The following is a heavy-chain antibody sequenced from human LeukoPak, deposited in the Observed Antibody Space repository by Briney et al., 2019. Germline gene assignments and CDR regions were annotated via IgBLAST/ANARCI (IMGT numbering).Heavy chain of an antibody. V-gene: IGHV3-30-3*01. CDR1: GFTFSNYA. CDR3: ARGGTSGDY. CDR2: ISYDGSNK. Sequence: GGSLRLSCTASGFTFSNYAMHWVRQAPGKGLERVAVISYDGSNKYYADSVKGRFTISKDNSKNTLFLQMNTLRAEDTAVYYCARGGTSGDYWGQGTLVTVSS. J-gene: IGHJ4*02.